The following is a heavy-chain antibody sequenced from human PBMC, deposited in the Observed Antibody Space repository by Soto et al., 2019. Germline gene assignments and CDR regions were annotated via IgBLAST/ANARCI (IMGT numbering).Heavy chain of an antibody. J-gene: IGHJ4*02. CDR3: AKDTSRRYCTNGVCYYFDY. D-gene: IGHD2-8*01. CDR2: ISGSGGST. Sequence: GGSLRLSCAASGFTFSSYAMSWVRQAPGKGLEWVSAISGSGGSTYYADSVKGRFTISRDNSKNTLYLQMNSLRAEGTAVYYCAKDTSRRYCTNGVCYYFDYWGQGTLVTAPQ. CDR1: GFTFSSYA. V-gene: IGHV3-23*01.